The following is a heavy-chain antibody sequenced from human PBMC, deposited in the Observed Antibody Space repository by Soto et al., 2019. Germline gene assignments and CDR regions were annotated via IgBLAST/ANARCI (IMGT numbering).Heavy chain of an antibody. CDR1: GGTFSSYA. CDR3: ARDMDTAMAG. V-gene: IGHV1-69*13. CDR2: IIPIFGTA. J-gene: IGHJ4*02. D-gene: IGHD5-18*01. Sequence: AXVKVSCKASGGTFSSYAISWVRQAPGQGLEWMGGIIPIFGTANYAQKFQGRVTITADESTSTAYMELSSLRSEDTAVYYCARDMDTAMAGWGQGTLVTVSS.